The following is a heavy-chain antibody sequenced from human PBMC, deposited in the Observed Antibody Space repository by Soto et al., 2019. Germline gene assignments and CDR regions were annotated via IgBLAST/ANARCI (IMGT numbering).Heavy chain of an antibody. D-gene: IGHD6-13*01. CDR2: IYHSGST. V-gene: IGHV4-30-2*01. CDR1: GGSISSGGYS. Sequence: SETLSLTCAVSGGSISSGGYSWSWIRQPPGKGLEWIGYIYHSGSTYYNPSLKSRVTISVDRSKNQFSLKLSSVTAADTAVYYCARVIAAAGTDWFDPWGQGTLVTVSS. J-gene: IGHJ5*02. CDR3: ARVIAAAGTDWFDP.